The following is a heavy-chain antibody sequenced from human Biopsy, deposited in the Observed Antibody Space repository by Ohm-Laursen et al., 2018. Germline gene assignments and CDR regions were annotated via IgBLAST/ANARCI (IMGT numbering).Heavy chain of an antibody. CDR3: ARVAGGYAYYYGMDV. CDR1: GGSISSDY. V-gene: IGHV4-59*01. CDR2: IYYSGTT. Sequence: SQTLSLTCTVSGGSISSDYWSWIRQPPGKGLEWIGYIYYSGTTDYSPSLKSRVTISIDKSKNQFFLKLSSVTAEDTAVYYCARVAGGYAYYYGMDVWGQGTTVIVSS. J-gene: IGHJ6*02. D-gene: IGHD5-12*01.